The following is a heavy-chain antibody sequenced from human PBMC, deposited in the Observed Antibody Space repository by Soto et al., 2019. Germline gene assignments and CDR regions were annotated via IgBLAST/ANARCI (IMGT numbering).Heavy chain of an antibody. CDR1: GFTFSSYA. D-gene: IGHD2-21*01. Sequence: GGSLRLSCAASGFTFSSYAMTWVRQAPGMGLEWVSSVSGSGETTYYGDSVKGRFTISRGNSENTLYLQMNSLRAEDTAVYYCAKYCGPATCYVGFDYWGQGTPVTVSS. V-gene: IGHV3-23*01. CDR2: VSGSGETT. CDR3: AKYCGPATCYVGFDY. J-gene: IGHJ4*02.